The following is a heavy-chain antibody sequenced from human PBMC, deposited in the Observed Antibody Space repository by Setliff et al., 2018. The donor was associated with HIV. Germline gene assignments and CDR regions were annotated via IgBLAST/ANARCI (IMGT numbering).Heavy chain of an antibody. Sequence: SETLSLTCTVSGGSIVRYYWTWIRQPPGKGLEWIGYIYYSGSTNYSPSLKSRVIISVDTSKMQFSLKLRSVTAADTAMYYCARLLQGGNYAFDIWGQGTMVTVSS. D-gene: IGHD2-21*02. CDR2: IYYSGST. CDR3: ARLLQGGNYAFDI. V-gene: IGHV4-59*08. J-gene: IGHJ3*02. CDR1: GGSIVRYY.